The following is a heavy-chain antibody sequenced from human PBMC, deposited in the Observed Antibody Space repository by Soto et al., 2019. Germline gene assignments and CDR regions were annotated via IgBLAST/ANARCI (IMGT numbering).Heavy chain of an antibody. CDR1: GYTFTSYG. V-gene: IGHV1-18*04. Sequence: QVQLVQSGAEVKKPGASVKVSCKASGYTFTSYGISWVRQAPGQGLEWMGWISAYNGNTNYAQKLQGRVTMTTDTSTSTAYMELRSLRSDDTAVYYCARDHLVELFGELFSESNRGGSLGDWGQGTLVTVSS. CDR2: ISAYNGNT. J-gene: IGHJ4*02. D-gene: IGHD3-10*02. CDR3: ARDHLVELFGELFSESNRGGSLGD.